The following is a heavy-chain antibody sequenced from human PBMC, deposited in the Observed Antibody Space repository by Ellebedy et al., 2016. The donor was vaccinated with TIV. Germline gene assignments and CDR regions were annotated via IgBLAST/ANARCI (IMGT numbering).Heavy chain of an antibody. CDR3: ALTYGRAYNCGYFDY. CDR1: AFTFSDYY. CDR2: ISHSASTM. D-gene: IGHD5-18*01. Sequence: GESLKISCAASAFTFSDYYMSWIRQAPGKGLEWVSYISHSASTMFYADSVKGRFTISRDNAKNSLYLQMNSLSADDTAVYYCALTYGRAYNCGYFDYWGQGTLVTVSS. J-gene: IGHJ4*02. V-gene: IGHV3-11*04.